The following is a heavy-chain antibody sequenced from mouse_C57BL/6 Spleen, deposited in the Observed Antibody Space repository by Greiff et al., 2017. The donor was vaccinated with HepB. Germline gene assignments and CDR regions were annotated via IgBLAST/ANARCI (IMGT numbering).Heavy chain of an antibody. Sequence: QVQLQQSGAELVKPGASVKLSCKASGYTFTSYWMHWVKQRPGRGLEWIGRIDPNSGGTKYNEKFKSKATLTVDKPSSTAYMQISSLTSEDSAVYYCARGIYYGNSYYAMDYWGQGTSVTVSS. CDR2: IDPNSGGT. CDR3: ARGIYYGNSYYAMDY. CDR1: GYTFTSYW. J-gene: IGHJ4*01. V-gene: IGHV1-72*01. D-gene: IGHD2-1*01.